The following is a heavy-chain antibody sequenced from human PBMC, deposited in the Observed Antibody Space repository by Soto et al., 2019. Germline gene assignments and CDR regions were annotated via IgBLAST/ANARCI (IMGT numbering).Heavy chain of an antibody. V-gene: IGHV3-7*01. Sequence: PGGSLRLSCAASGFTFSTYWMDWVRQTPGKGLEWVANINQDGSEKNYVGSVKGRFTIYRDNAKNSLYLQMSSLTAEDSALYYCSRSLNSWGQGTLVTVS. CDR1: GFTFSTYW. J-gene: IGHJ4*02. CDR3: SRSLNS. CDR2: INQDGSEK.